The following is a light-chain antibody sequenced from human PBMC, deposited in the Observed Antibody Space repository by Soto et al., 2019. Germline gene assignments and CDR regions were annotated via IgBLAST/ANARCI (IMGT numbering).Light chain of an antibody. V-gene: IGKV3-20*01. Sequence: EIVLTQYPGTMSLSPGERATLSCRASQSVSSSYLAWYQQKPGQAPRLLIYGGSSRATGIPDRFSGSESGTDFTLSISRLEPEDFAVYYCQQYGTSPPWTFGQGTKVEIK. CDR2: GGS. CDR3: QQYGTSPPWT. J-gene: IGKJ1*01. CDR1: QSVSSSY.